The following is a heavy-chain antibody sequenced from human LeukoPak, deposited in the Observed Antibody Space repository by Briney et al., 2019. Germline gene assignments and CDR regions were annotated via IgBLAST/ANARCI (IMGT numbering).Heavy chain of an antibody. D-gene: IGHD6-13*01. CDR3: VREGRWYNFDY. Sequence: TGGSLRLSCAASGFTFSSHYVSWVRQAPGKGLEWVANIKGDGSEKYYVNSVEGRFSISRDNAKNSLDLQMNSLRAEDTAVYYCVREGRWYNFDYWGQGTLVTVSS. V-gene: IGHV3-7*01. CDR1: GFTFSSHY. J-gene: IGHJ4*02. CDR2: IKGDGSEK.